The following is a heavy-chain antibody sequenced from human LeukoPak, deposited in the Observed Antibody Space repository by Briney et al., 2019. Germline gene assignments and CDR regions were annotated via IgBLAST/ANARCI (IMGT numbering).Heavy chain of an antibody. V-gene: IGHV4-34*01. CDR1: GGSFSGYY. D-gene: IGHD3-9*01. CDR2: INHSGST. J-gene: IGHJ6*03. CDR3: ARRPYYDILTGYYRHYYMDV. Sequence: PSETLSLTCAVYGGSFSGYYWSWIRQPPGKGLEWIGEINHSGSTNYNPSLKSRVTISVDTSKNQFSLKLSSVTAADTAVYYCARRPYYDILTGYYRHYYMDVWGKGTTVTISS.